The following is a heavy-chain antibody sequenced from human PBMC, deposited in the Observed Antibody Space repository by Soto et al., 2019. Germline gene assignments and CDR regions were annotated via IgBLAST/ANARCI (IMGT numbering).Heavy chain of an antibody. CDR1: GFTFSSYA. Sequence: GGSLRLSCAASGFTFSSYAMSWVRQAPGKGLEWVSCISDSGKTYYASSVKGRVTISRDNSKNMLFLQMNSLRAEDTAVFYCAKEAYSSGWLGFDFWGQGSLVTVSS. J-gene: IGHJ4*02. D-gene: IGHD6-19*01. V-gene: IGHV3-23*01. CDR2: ISDSGKT. CDR3: AKEAYSSGWLGFDF.